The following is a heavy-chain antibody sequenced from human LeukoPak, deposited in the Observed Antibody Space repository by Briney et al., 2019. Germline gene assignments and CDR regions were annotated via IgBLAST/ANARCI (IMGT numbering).Heavy chain of an antibody. V-gene: IGHV1-2*02. CDR3: ARDDCSSTSCYTRAGRFDP. CDR1: GYTFTGYY. CDR2: INPNSGGT. D-gene: IGHD2-2*02. J-gene: IGHJ5*02. Sequence: ASVKVSCKASGYTFTGYYMHWVRQAPGQGLEWMGWINPNSGGTNYAQKFQGRVTMTRDTSISTAYMELSRLRSDDTAVYYCARDDCSSTSCYTRAGRFDPWGQGTLVTVSS.